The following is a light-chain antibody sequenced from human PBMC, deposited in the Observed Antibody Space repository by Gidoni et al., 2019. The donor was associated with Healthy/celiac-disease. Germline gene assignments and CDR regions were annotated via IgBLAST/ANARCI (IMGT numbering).Light chain of an antibody. J-gene: IGLJ1*01. CDR2: EVS. CDR3: SSYTSSSTLEGYV. Sequence: QSALTQPASVSGSPGQSITLSCTGTSSDVGGYNYVSWYQQHPGKAPKLMIYEVSNRPSGVSNRFSGSKSGNTASLTISGLQAEDEADYYCSSYTSSSTLEGYVFGTGTKVTVL. V-gene: IGLV2-14*01. CDR1: SSDVGGYNY.